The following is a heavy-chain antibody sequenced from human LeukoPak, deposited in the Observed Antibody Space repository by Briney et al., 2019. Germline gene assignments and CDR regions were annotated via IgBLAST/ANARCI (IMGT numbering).Heavy chain of an antibody. Sequence: GGSLRLSCAASGFTFSSYAMSWVRQAPGKGLEWVSAISGSGGSTYYADSVKGRFTISRDNAKNSLYLQMNSLRAEDTALYYCAKDMGMSARVAGRLHYWGQGTLVTVSS. D-gene: IGHD6-19*01. J-gene: IGHJ4*02. CDR1: GFTFSSYA. V-gene: IGHV3-23*01. CDR2: ISGSGGST. CDR3: AKDMGMSARVAGRLHY.